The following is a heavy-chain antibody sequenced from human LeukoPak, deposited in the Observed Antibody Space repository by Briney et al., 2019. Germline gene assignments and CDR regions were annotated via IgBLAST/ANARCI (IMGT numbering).Heavy chain of an antibody. Sequence: SETLSLTCTVSGGSISSYYWSWIRQPPGKGLEWIGYIYCSGSTNYNPSLKSRVAISVDTSKSQFSLKLSSVTAADTAVYYCARGGGYYDARFDYWGQGTLVTVSS. D-gene: IGHD3-22*01. CDR2: IYCSGST. CDR3: ARGGGYYDARFDY. V-gene: IGHV4-59*01. J-gene: IGHJ4*02. CDR1: GGSISSYY.